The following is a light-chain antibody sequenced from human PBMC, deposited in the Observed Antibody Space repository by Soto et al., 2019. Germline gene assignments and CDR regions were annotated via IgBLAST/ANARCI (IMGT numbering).Light chain of an antibody. CDR2: SNN. V-gene: IGLV1-44*01. CDR3: AAWDDSPNGVV. CDR1: SSNIGSNY. Sequence: QSVLTQPPSASGTPGQRVTISCSGSSSNIGSNYVSWYQHLPGTAPRLLIYSNNQRPSGVPDRFSGSKSGTSASLAISGLQSEDEADYYCAAWDDSPNGVVFGGGTELTVL. J-gene: IGLJ2*01.